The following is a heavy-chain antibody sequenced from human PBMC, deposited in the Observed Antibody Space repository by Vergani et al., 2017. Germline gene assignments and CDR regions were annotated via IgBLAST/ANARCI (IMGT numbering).Heavy chain of an antibody. CDR3: AREVPQEPYYYYYYMDV. D-gene: IGHD1-14*01. J-gene: IGHJ6*03. CDR2: ISYDGSNK. Sequence: QVQLVESGGGVVQPGRSLRLSCAASGFTFSSYAMHWVRQAPGKGLEWVAVISYDGSNKYYADSVKGRFTISRDNSKNTLYLQMNSLRAEDTAVYYCAREVPQEPYYYYYYMDVWGKGTTVTVSS. CDR1: GFTFSSYA. V-gene: IGHV3-30*07.